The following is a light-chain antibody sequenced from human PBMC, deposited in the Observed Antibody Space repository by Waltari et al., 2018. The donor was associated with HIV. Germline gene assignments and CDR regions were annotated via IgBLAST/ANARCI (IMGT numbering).Light chain of an antibody. CDR2: EAS. V-gene: IGKV3-15*01. CDR3: QQYSDWSLT. J-gene: IGKJ4*01. Sequence: EVLMMQSPATLSVSLGIRVTLSCRANQSLGNNVAWYQQRPGQAPRLLVYEASTRAPDIPTRFTGSGSGTKFTLTIISLQSEDFGVYFCQQYSDWSLTFGGGTKVEI. CDR1: QSLGNN.